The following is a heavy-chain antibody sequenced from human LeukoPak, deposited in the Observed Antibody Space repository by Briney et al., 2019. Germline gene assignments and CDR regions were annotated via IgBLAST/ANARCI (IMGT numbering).Heavy chain of an antibody. Sequence: GGSLRLSCAASGFTFNNYAMNWVRQAPGKGLEWVSVLYSDGNTKYADSVQGRFTISRDNSKNTLYLEMNSLSPDDTAVYYCARGVEPLAANTLAYWGQGTLVTVSS. CDR1: GFTFNNYA. CDR3: ARGVEPLAANTLAY. CDR2: LYSDGNT. D-gene: IGHD1-14*01. V-gene: IGHV3-53*01. J-gene: IGHJ4*02.